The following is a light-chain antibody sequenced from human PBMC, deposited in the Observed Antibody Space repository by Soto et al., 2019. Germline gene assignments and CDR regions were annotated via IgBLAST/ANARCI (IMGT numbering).Light chain of an antibody. V-gene: IGLV2-14*01. CDR1: SSDVGAYNY. CDR2: EVR. CDR3: SSFTSSSTWV. Sequence: QSALTQTASVSGSPGQSITISCTGTSSDVGAYNYVSWYQQHPGKAPKLMIYEVRNRPSGVSDRFSGSRSGNTASLTISGLQAEDESDYCCSSFTSSSTWVFGGGTKLNVL. J-gene: IGLJ3*02.